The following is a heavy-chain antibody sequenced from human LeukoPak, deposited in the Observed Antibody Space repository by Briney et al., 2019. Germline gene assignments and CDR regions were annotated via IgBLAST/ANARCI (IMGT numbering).Heavy chain of an antibody. CDR2: ISSSSSTI. CDR3: ARNDLGAFDI. J-gene: IGHJ3*02. CDR1: GFTFSSYS. V-gene: IGHV3-48*04. Sequence: GGSLRLSCAASGFTFSSYSMNWVRQAPGKGLEWVSYISSSSSTIYYADSVKGRFAISRDNAKNSLYLQMNSLRAEDTAVYYCARNDLGAFDIWGQGTMVTVSS. D-gene: IGHD1-1*01.